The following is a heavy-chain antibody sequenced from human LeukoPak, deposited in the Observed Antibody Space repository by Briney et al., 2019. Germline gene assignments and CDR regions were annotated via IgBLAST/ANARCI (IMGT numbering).Heavy chain of an antibody. V-gene: IGHV4-31*03. CDR1: GGSISSGGYY. J-gene: IGHJ5*02. CDR3: ARALNYYDFWSGYQYPNNWFDP. D-gene: IGHD3-3*01. CDR2: IYYSGST. Sequence: SETLSLTCTVSGGSISSGGYYWSWLRQHPGKGLEWIGYIYYSGSTYYNPSLKSRVTISVDTSKNQFSLKLSSVTAADTAVYYCARALNYYDFWSGYQYPNNWFDPWGQGTLVTVSS.